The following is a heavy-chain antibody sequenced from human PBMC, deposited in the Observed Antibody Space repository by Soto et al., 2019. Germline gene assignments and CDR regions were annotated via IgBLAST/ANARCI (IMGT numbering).Heavy chain of an antibody. CDR3: ARDQGSSGYYDAFDI. J-gene: IGHJ3*02. D-gene: IGHD3-22*01. Sequence: GGSLRLSCAASGFTVSSNYMSWVRQAPGKGLEWVSSLYSGGTIYYADSVKGRFTISRDNSKNTLYLQMNSLRAEDTAMYYCARDQGSSGYYDAFDIWGQGTMVTVSS. CDR1: GFTVSSNY. CDR2: LYSGGTI. V-gene: IGHV3-66*01.